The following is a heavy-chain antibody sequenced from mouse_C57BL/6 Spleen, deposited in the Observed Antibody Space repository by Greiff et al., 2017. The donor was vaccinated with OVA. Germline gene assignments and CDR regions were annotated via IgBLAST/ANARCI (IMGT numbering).Heavy chain of an antibody. CDR2: IRSKSNNYAT. Sequence: EVQLVESGGGLVQPKGSLKLSCAASGFSFNTYAMNWVRQAPGKGLEWVASIRSKSNNYATYYADSVKDRFTISSDDSESMLYLQMNNLKTEDSARYYCVRTLAMDYWGQGTSVTVSS. V-gene: IGHV10-1*01. CDR3: VRTLAMDY. CDR1: GFSFNTYA. J-gene: IGHJ4*01.